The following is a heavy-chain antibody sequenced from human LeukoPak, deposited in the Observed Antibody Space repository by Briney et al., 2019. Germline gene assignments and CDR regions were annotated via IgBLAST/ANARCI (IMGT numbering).Heavy chain of an antibody. J-gene: IGHJ4*02. CDR2: IDSDGSST. D-gene: IGHD2-2*01. CDR1: GFTFSTYW. CDR3: ANHFACGNTNCPPFDY. V-gene: IGHV3-74*01. Sequence: PGGSLRLSCAASGFTFSTYWMLWVRQAPGKGLVWVSRIDSDGSSTTYEDPVKGRFTISRDNAKNMLYLQMNSLRAEDTAVYYCANHFACGNTNCPPFDYWGQGTLVTVSS.